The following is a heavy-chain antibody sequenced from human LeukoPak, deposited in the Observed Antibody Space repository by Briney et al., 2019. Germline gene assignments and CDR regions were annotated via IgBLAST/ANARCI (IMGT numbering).Heavy chain of an antibody. CDR1: GYTFTGYY. CDR3: ARSKFLGSKLLWFGELSPYYFDY. CDR2: INPNSGGT. D-gene: IGHD3-10*01. J-gene: IGHJ4*02. V-gene: IGHV1-2*02. Sequence: ASVKVSCKASGYTFTGYYMHWVRQAPGQGLEWMGWINPNSGGTNYAQKFQGRVTMTGDTSISTAYMELSRLRSDDTAVYYCARSKFLGSKLLWFGELSPYYFDYWGQGTLVTVSS.